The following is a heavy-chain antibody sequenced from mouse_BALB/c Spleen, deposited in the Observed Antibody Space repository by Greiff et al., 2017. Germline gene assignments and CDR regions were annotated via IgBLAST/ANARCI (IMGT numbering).Heavy chain of an antibody. CDR3: ARHGSMINYAIDY. V-gene: IGHV5-12-2*01. J-gene: IGHJ4*01. Sequence: EVKLQESGGGLVQPGGSLKLSCAASGFTFSSYTMSWVRQTPGKRLEWVAYISNGGGSTYYPDTVKGRFTISRDNAKNTLYLQMSSLKSEDTAMYYCARHGSMINYAIDYWGQGTSVTVSS. CDR1: GFTFSSYT. CDR2: ISNGGGST. D-gene: IGHD2-4*01.